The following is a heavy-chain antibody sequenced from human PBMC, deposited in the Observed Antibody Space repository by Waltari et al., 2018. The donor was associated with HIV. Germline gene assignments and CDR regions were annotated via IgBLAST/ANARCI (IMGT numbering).Heavy chain of an antibody. CDR2: ISYDGSNK. D-gene: IGHD3-22*01. J-gene: IGHJ4*02. CDR1: GFTFSSYG. CDR3: AKDPYYYDSGGYADYFDY. Sequence: QVQLVESGGGVVQPGRSLRLSCAASGFTFSSYGLHWVRQAPGKGLEWVAVISYDGSNKYYADSVKGRFTISRDNSKNTLYLQMNSLRAEDTAVYYCAKDPYYYDSGGYADYFDYWGQGTLVTVSS. V-gene: IGHV3-30*18.